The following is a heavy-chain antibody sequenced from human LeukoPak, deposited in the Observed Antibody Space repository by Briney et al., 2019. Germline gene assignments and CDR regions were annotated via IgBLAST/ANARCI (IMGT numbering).Heavy chain of an antibody. Sequence: PGGSLRLSCAASGFTFSSYAMSWVRQAPGKGLEWVSAISGSGGSTYYADSVKGRFTISRDNSKNTLYLQMNSLRAEDTAVYYCAKDGANSGWCESNYFDYWGQGTLVTVSS. V-gene: IGHV3-23*01. D-gene: IGHD6-19*01. CDR2: ISGSGGST. CDR3: AKDGANSGWCESNYFDY. J-gene: IGHJ4*02. CDR1: GFTFSSYA.